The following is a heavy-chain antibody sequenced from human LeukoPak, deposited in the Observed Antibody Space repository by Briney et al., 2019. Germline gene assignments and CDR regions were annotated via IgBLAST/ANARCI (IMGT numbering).Heavy chain of an antibody. Sequence: GGPLRLSCAASGFTVRSDYVRGVRQARGKGREEGSVIYSCDSTYYADSVKGRFTISRDNSQTTPYLQINRLSAEDTAVYSCARAIIQLPGYFAYWGQGPLVPVSS. CDR3: ARAIIQLPGYFAY. CDR1: GFTVRSDY. V-gene: IGHV3-53*01. J-gene: IGHJ4*02. CDR2: IYSCDST. D-gene: IGHD2-2*01.